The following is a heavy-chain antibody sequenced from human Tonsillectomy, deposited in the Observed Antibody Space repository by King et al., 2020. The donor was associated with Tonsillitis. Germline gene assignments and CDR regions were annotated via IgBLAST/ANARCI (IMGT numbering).Heavy chain of an antibody. CDR2: INQDGSQK. Sequence: VQLVESGGGLVQPGGSLRLSCGASGFTFGRNWMSWVRQAPGKGLEWVASINQDGSQKYYVDSVKGRFTISRDNAKNSLYLQMNSLRDADTAVYYCARDTDYSDYVYYNSGMDVWGQGTTVTVSS. CDR1: GFTFGRNW. D-gene: IGHD4-11*01. CDR3: ARDTDYSDYVYYNSGMDV. V-gene: IGHV3-7*01. J-gene: IGHJ6*02.